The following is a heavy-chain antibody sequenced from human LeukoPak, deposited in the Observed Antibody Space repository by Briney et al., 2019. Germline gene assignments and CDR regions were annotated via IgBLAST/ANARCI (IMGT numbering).Heavy chain of an antibody. Sequence: GGSLRLSCAASGFIFSKAWMSWVRPAPGKGLEWVGRIKSDGGATDYAAPVQGRFTISRDDSKNTFFLQMNSLKAEDTAVYYCTTDLGDYGDYVRCWGQGTLVTVSS. V-gene: IGHV3-15*01. CDR2: IKSDGGAT. D-gene: IGHD4-17*01. CDR3: TTDLGDYGDYVRC. CDR1: GFIFSKAW. J-gene: IGHJ4*02.